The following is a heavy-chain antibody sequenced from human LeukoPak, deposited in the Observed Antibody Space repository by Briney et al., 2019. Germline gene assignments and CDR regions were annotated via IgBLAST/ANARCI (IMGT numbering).Heavy chain of an antibody. D-gene: IGHD6-13*01. CDR1: GFSLSISGVG. CDR2: IYWDDDK. CDR3: AHRDSSSWTQNYDY. J-gene: IGHJ4*02. V-gene: IGHV2-5*02. Sequence: FGPTLVKPTQTLTLTCTFSGFSLSISGVGVGWIRQPPGKALEWLALIYWDDDKRYSPSLKSRLTITKDTSKNQVVLTMTNMDPVDTATYYCAHRDSSSWTQNYDYWGQGTLVTVSS.